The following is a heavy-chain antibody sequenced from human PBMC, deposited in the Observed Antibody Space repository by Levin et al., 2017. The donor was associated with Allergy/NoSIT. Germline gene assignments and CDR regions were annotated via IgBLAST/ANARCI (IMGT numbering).Heavy chain of an antibody. CDR2: INHSGST. D-gene: IGHD2-21*02. CDR1: GGSFSGYY. V-gene: IGHV4-34*01. J-gene: IGHJ4*02. Sequence: SETLSLTCAVYGGSFSGYYWSWIRQPPGKGLEWIGEINHSGSTNYNPSLKSRVTISVDTSKNQFSLKLSSVTAADTAVYYCARGGKYCGGDCYGAPSYFDYWGQGTLVTVSS. CDR3: ARGGKYCGGDCYGAPSYFDY.